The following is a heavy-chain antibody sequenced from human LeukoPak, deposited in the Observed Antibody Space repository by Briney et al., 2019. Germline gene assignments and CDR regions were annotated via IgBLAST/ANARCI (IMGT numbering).Heavy chain of an antibody. CDR3: ARGGFGGRPIPMDV. J-gene: IGHJ6*02. CDR1: GFTVSNNY. V-gene: IGHV3-66*01. CDR2: IYSGGST. D-gene: IGHD3-10*01. Sequence: GGSLRLSCAASGFTVSNNYMSWVRQAPGKGLEWVSVIYSGGSTYYADSVKGRFTISRDNSKNTLYLQMNSLRAEDTAVYYCARGGFGGRPIPMDVWGQGTTVTVSS.